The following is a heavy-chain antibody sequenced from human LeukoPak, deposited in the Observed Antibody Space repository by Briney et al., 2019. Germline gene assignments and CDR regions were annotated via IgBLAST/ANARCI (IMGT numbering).Heavy chain of an antibody. Sequence: GASVKVSCKTSGYTFTAYYMHWVRQAPGQGLEWMGWINPNSGGTNYAQRFQGRVTMTRDTSTSTAYMELSRLRSDDTAVYYCTRVGVVSATSFDYWGQGTLVTVSS. CDR2: INPNSGGT. D-gene: IGHD2-15*01. J-gene: IGHJ4*02. CDR3: TRVGVVSATSFDY. CDR1: GYTFTAYY. V-gene: IGHV1-2*02.